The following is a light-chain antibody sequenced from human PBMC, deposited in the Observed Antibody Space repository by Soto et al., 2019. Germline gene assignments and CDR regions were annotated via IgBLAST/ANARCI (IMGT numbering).Light chain of an antibody. J-gene: IGLJ2*01. CDR1: SSDVGKYNY. CDR2: EVS. V-gene: IGLV2-14*01. CDR3: SSYTGSSINTVV. Sequence: QSVLTQPASVSGSPGQSITISCTGTSSDVGKYNYVSWYQQHPAKAPKLMIFEVSNRPSGVSNHFSGSKSGNTASLTISGLQAEDEAEYYCSSYTGSSINTVVFGGGTKLTVL.